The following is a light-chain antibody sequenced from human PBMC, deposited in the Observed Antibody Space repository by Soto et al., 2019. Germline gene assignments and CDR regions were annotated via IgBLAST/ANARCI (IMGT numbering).Light chain of an antibody. CDR3: SSYTSSSTPWV. J-gene: IGLJ2*01. V-gene: IGLV2-14*01. Sequence: QSVLTQPASVSGSPGQSITISCTGTSSDVGGYNSVSWYQQHPGKAPKLMIYDVSNRPSGVSSRFSGSKSGNTASLNISGLQAEDEADYYCSSYTSSSTPWVFGGGTKLTVL. CDR2: DVS. CDR1: SSDVGGYNS.